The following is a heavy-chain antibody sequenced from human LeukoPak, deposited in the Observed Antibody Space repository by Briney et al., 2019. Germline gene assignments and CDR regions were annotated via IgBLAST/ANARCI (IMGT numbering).Heavy chain of an antibody. CDR2: IIPIFGIA. Sequence: SVKVSCKASGGTLSSYAIRWVRQAPGQGLEWMGRIIPIFGIANYAQKFQGRVTITADNSTSTAYMELSSLRSEDTAVYYCARSGTGSHSNWFDPCGRGTLVTVS. J-gene: IGHJ5*02. D-gene: IGHD3-10*01. CDR3: ARSGTGSHSNWFDP. V-gene: IGHV1-69*04. CDR1: GGTLSSYA.